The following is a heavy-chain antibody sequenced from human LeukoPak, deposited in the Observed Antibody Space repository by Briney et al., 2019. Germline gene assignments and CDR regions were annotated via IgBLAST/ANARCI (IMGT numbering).Heavy chain of an antibody. J-gene: IGHJ4*02. CDR3: ARGGRGSYYLDY. CDR1: GFTVSGNY. CDR2: IYSDDTT. V-gene: IGHV3-53*01. D-gene: IGHD1-26*01. Sequence: GGSLRLSCAVSGFTVSGNYMSWIRQAPGKGLEWVSLIYSDDTTLYADSVKGRFTISRDISKNTLYLQMSSLRAEDTAVYYCARGGRGSYYLDYWGQGTLVTVSS.